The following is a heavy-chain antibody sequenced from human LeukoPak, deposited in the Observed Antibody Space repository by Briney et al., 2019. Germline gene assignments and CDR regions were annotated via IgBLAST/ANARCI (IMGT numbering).Heavy chain of an antibody. V-gene: IGHV5-51*01. J-gene: IGHJ5*02. D-gene: IGHD6-13*01. CDR2: IYPGDSRI. CDR1: GYSFTSYW. Sequence: GESLKISCQGFGYSFTSYWIGWVRQMPGKGMEWMGVIYPGDSRIRYNPSFQGQVTISVDKSISTAYLQWVSLKASDTAMYYCACRDLTSTWSFPWGLGILVTVSS. CDR3: ACRDLTSTWSFP.